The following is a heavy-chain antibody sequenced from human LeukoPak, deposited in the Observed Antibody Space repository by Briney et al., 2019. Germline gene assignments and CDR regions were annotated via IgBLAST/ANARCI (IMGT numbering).Heavy chain of an antibody. Sequence: GESLKISCKGSGYSFTTYWIGWVLQMPGKGLEWMVIVYPGDSDTRYSPSFQGQVTISADKSISTAYLQWNSLKASDTAIYYCARQTDYGGNSYYFDYWGQGTLVTVSS. V-gene: IGHV5-51*01. CDR2: VYPGDSDT. D-gene: IGHD4-23*01. CDR1: GYSFTTYW. J-gene: IGHJ4*02. CDR3: ARQTDYGGNSYYFDY.